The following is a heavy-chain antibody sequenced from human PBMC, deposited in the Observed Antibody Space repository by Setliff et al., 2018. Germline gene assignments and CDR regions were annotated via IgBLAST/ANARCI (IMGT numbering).Heavy chain of an antibody. CDR2: ISSSSSTI. Sequence: LSLTCAVSGYSISSGYYWGWIRQPPGKGLEWVSYISSSSSTIYYADSVKGRFTISRDNAKNSLYLQMNSLRAEDTAVYYCAREWGSLGYYFDYWGQGTLVTVSS. J-gene: IGHJ4*02. CDR3: AREWGSLGYYFDY. V-gene: IGHV3-11*04. CDR1: GYSISSGYY. D-gene: IGHD7-27*01.